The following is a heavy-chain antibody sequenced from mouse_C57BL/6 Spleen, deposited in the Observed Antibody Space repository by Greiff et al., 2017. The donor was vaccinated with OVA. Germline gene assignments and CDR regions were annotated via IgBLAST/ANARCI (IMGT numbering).Heavy chain of an antibody. D-gene: IGHD1-1*01. CDR3: ARWGRFYFDY. Sequence: EVKLMESGPELVKPGASVKIPCKASGYTFTDYNMDWVKQSHGKSLEWIGDINPNNGGTIYNQKFKGKATLTVDKSSSTAYMELRSLTSEDTAVYYCARWGRFYFDYWGQGTTLTVSS. J-gene: IGHJ2*01. V-gene: IGHV1-18*01. CDR1: GYTFTDYN. CDR2: INPNNGGT.